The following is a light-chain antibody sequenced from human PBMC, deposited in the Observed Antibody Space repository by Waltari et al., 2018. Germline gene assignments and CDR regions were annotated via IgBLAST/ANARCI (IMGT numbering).Light chain of an antibody. Sequence: DIQMTQSPSSLSASVGDRVTITCQASQDISNYLNWYQQKPGKAPKLLIYDASNFETGVPSRFSGSGSGTDFTFTISSLQPEDIATYYCQQYGNLSWTFGQGTKVEIK. CDR1: QDISNY. J-gene: IGKJ1*01. CDR3: QQYGNLSWT. CDR2: DAS. V-gene: IGKV1-33*01.